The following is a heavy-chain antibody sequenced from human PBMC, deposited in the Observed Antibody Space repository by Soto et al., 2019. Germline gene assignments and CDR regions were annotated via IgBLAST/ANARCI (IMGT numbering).Heavy chain of an antibody. Sequence: QVQLVQSGAEVKRPGASVTVSCRSSGDTFNDYYIHWVRQAPGQGLEWMGWINPNGGVTKYAQKFKGWVSMTRDTSITTVYMQLSRLRSDDTAVYYCARESGGATATLDYYYFYMDVWGTGTTVTVSS. CDR3: ARESGGATATLDYYYFYMDV. V-gene: IGHV1-2*04. J-gene: IGHJ6*03. CDR2: INPNGGVT. D-gene: IGHD5-12*01. CDR1: GDTFNDYY.